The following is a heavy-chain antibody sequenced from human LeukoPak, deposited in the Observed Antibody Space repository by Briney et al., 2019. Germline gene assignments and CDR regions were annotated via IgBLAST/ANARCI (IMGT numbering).Heavy chain of an antibody. CDR1: GGSISSYY. CDR3: ARNYDNSGYAAFGY. CDR2: IYSSGST. Sequence: SETLSLTCTVSGGSISSYYWSWIRQSPGKGLEWIGHIYSSGSTNYNPSLKSRVTISIDTSKNQFSLKLSSVTAADTALYYCARNYDNSGYAAFGYWGRGTLVTVSS. V-gene: IGHV4-59*01. J-gene: IGHJ4*02. D-gene: IGHD3-22*01.